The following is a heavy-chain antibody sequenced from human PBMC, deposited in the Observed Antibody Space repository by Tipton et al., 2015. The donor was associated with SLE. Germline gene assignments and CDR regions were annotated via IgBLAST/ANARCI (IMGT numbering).Heavy chain of an antibody. Sequence: TLSLTCTVSGGSISSGGYYWSWIRQPAGKGLEWIGYIYTTGSTNYNPSLKSRVTISVDTSKNQFSLKLSPVTAADTAVYYCARENNWFDPWGQGTLVTVSS. CDR1: GGSISSGGYY. CDR3: ARENNWFDP. V-gene: IGHV4-61*09. J-gene: IGHJ5*02. CDR2: IYTTGST.